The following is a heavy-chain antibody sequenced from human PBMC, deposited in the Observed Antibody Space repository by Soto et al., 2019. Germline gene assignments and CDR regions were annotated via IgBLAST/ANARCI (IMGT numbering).Heavy chain of an antibody. J-gene: IGHJ4*02. CDR3: ARPCTNGVCPFDY. D-gene: IGHD2-8*01. V-gene: IGHV3-21*01. CDR2: ISSTSSSK. Sequence: EVQLVESGGGLVKPGGSLRLSCAASGFTFSSYSMNWVRQAPGKGLEWVSSISSTSSSKYYADSVKGRFTISRDNAKNSLDLQMNSLRAEDTAVYYCARPCTNGVCPFDYWGQGTLVAVSS. CDR1: GFTFSSYS.